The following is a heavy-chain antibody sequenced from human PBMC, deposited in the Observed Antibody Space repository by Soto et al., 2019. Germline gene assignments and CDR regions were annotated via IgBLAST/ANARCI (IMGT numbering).Heavy chain of an antibody. V-gene: IGHV1-46*01. CDR3: ARAKAIAARSVYFDY. CDR1: GYTFTSYY. CDR2: INPSGGST. J-gene: IGHJ4*02. D-gene: IGHD6-6*01. Sequence: ASVKVSCKASGYTFTSYYMHWVRQAPGQGLEWMGIINPSGGSTSYAQKFQGRATMTRDTSTSTVYMELRSLRSEDTAVYYCARAKAIAARSVYFDYWGQGTQVTVSS.